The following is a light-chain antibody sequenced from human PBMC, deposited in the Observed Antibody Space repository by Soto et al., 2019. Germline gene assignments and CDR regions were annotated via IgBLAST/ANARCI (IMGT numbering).Light chain of an antibody. CDR2: AAS. CDR1: QSISSY. J-gene: IGKJ3*01. Sequence: DIQMTQSPSSLSASVGDRVTITCRASQSISSYLNWIQQKPGKAPKLLIHAASSLQSGVPSRFSGSGSGTDFTLTISSLQPEDFATYYCQQSYSTLGTFGPGTKVDIK. CDR3: QQSYSTLGT. V-gene: IGKV1-39*01.